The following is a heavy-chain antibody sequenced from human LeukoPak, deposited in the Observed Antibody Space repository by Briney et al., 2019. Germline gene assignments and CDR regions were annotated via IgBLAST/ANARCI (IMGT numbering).Heavy chain of an antibody. V-gene: IGHV3-30*03. Sequence: GRSLRLSCAASGFTFSNYGMHWVRQAPGKGLEWVAVISYDGSNKYYADSVKGRFTISRDNSKNTLYLQMNSLRAEDTAVYYCARDRDIVATSPPVYWGQGTLVTVSS. CDR2: ISYDGSNK. J-gene: IGHJ4*02. CDR3: ARDRDIVATSPPVY. D-gene: IGHD5-12*01. CDR1: GFTFSNYG.